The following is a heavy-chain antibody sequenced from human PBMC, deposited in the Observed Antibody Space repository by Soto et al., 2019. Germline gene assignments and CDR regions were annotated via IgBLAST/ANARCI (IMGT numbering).Heavy chain of an antibody. CDR3: ARLVRPRAYTGGYYFDY. Sequence: QVQLQESGPGLVKPSEPLSLTCTVSGGSVSSGIYYWSWIRQPPGKGLEYIAYISYSGGTNYNPSLESRVAISVDTSKNQFSLTLSSLTAADTAVYYCARLVRPRAYTGGYYFDYWGQGTLVTVSS. J-gene: IGHJ4*02. V-gene: IGHV4-61*01. D-gene: IGHD2-8*02. CDR2: ISYSGGT. CDR1: GGSVSSGIYY.